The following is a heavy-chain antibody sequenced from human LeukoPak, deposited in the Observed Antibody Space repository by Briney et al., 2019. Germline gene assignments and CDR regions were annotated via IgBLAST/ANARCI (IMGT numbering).Heavy chain of an antibody. CDR3: ARRPGSSWYVGSKYYFDY. V-gene: IGHV1-2*02. CDR1: GYTFTGYY. J-gene: IGHJ4*02. CDR2: INPNSGGT. D-gene: IGHD6-13*01. Sequence: ASVKVSCKASGYTFTGYYMHWVRQAPGQGLEWMGWINPNSGGTNYAQKFQGRVTMTRDTSISTAYMELSRLRSDDTAVYYCARRPGSSWYVGSKYYFDYWGQGTLVTVSS.